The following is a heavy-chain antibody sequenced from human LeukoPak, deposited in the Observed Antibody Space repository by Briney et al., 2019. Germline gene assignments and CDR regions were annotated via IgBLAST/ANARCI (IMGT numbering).Heavy chain of an antibody. CDR2: ISSSSYI. V-gene: IGHV3-21*01. J-gene: IGHJ4*02. Sequence: GGSLRLSCAASGFTLSGYSMNWVRQAPGKGLEWVSSISSSSYIYYADSVKGRFAISRDNAKKSLDLQMSSLRAEDTAVYYCARATSYDILTGYSDYWGQGTLVTVSS. CDR1: GFTLSGYS. CDR3: ARATSYDILTGYSDY. D-gene: IGHD3-9*01.